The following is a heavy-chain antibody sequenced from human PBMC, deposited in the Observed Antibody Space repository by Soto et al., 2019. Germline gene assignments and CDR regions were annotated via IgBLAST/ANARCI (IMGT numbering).Heavy chain of an antibody. CDR1: GGSISSSRCH. V-gene: IGHV4-39*07. Sequence: SETLSLTCTVSGGSISSSRCHWGWIRQPPGKGLEWIASIKYSGTTFYNPSLKSRVTISVDTSKNQFSLRLTSVTAADTAVYYCASHLGAFDYWGQGTLVTVSS. CDR2: IKYSGTT. D-gene: IGHD1-26*01. J-gene: IGHJ4*02. CDR3: ASHLGAFDY.